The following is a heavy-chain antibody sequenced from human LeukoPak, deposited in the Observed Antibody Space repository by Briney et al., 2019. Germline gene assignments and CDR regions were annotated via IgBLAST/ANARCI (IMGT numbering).Heavy chain of an antibody. Sequence: GGSLRLSCVASGFTFNNYAMHWVRQAPGKGLEWVSTINGNGAATYYADSFKGRFLISRDDSKSTVYLRMNKLRVEDSGLYYCANGLAASGNFLLRDYYYFIDVCGKGTTVIVS. CDR1: GFTFNNYA. D-gene: IGHD1-26*01. J-gene: IGHJ6*03. CDR3: ANGLAASGNFLLRDYYYFIDV. CDR2: INGNGAAT. V-gene: IGHV3-23*01.